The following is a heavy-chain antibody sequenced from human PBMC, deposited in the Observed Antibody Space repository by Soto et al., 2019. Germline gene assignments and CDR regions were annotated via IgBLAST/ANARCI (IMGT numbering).Heavy chain of an antibody. Sequence: QVQLAQSGGEVKKLGASLKVSCKSSGYTFINHGISWVRQAPGRGLEWMGGISPYNGHTNSAQKFQDRMSMTTDTSTATAYMELRSLRTDDTAVYYCARDHPFIVATMSIDFWGQGTLVSVSS. V-gene: IGHV1-18*01. D-gene: IGHD5-12*01. CDR1: GYTFINHG. CDR2: ISPYNGHT. J-gene: IGHJ4*02. CDR3: ARDHPFIVATMSIDF.